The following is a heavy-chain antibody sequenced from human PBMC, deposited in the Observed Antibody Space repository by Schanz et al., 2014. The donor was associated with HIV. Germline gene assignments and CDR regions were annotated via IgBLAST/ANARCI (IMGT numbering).Heavy chain of an antibody. D-gene: IGHD1-26*01. CDR1: GFIFSDYS. CDR2: MIWNNGI. J-gene: IGHJ6*02. V-gene: IGHV3-48*02. Sequence: ELQLAESGGRLEQPGGSLRLSCAASGFIFSDYSMNWVRQAPGKGLEWVAHMIWNNGIYYADSVKGRFTISRDNAKNTLFLQMNNQRENDTAVYYCTRDGGCSGSACYGYGMDVWGQGTTVTVSS. CDR3: TRDGGCSGSACYGYGMDV.